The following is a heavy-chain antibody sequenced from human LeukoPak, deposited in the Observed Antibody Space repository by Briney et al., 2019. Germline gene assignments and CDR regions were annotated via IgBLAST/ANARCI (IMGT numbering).Heavy chain of an antibody. CDR3: ARDSHRYSSSWYSLYYYYMDV. V-gene: IGHV3-11*04. Sequence: PGGSLRLSCAASGFTFSDYYMSWIRQAPGKGLEWVSYISSSGSTIYYADSVKGRFTISRDNAKNSLYLQMNSLRAEDTAVYYCARDSHRYSSSWYSLYYYYMDVWGKGTTVTISS. CDR1: GFTFSDYY. J-gene: IGHJ6*03. CDR2: ISSSGSTI. D-gene: IGHD6-13*01.